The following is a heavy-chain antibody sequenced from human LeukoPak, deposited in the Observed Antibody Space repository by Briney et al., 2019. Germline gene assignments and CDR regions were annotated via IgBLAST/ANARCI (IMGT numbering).Heavy chain of an antibody. CDR1: GYTFTSYG. D-gene: IGHD1-1*01. V-gene: IGHV1-18*01. CDR3: ARVHSRYSRNHHFDY. J-gene: IGHJ4*02. Sequence: GASVKVSCKASGYTFTSYGISWVRQAPGQGLEWMGWISAYNGNTNYAQKLQGRVTMTTDTSTSTAYMELRSLRSDDTAVYYCARVHSRYSRNHHFDYWGQGTLVTVSS. CDR2: ISAYNGNT.